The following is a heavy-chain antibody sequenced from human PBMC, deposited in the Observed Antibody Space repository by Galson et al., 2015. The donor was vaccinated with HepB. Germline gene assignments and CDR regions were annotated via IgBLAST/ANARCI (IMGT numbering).Heavy chain of an antibody. CDR3: ARGGGGAQNWFDP. V-gene: IGHV3-11*05. J-gene: IGHJ5*02. CDR1: GFTFSDYY. CDR2: ISSSSSYT. D-gene: IGHD1-26*01. Sequence: SLRLSCAASGFTFSDYYMSWIRQAPGKGLEWVSYISSSSSYTNYADSVKGRFTISRDNAKNSLYLQMNSLRAEDTAVYYCARGGGGAQNWFDPWGQGTLVTVSS.